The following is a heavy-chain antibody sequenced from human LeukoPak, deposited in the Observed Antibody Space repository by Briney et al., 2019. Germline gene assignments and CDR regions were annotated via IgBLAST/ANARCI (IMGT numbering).Heavy chain of an antibody. D-gene: IGHD3-16*01. CDR2: IIPIFGTA. J-gene: IGHJ3*02. CDR1: GYTFTSYG. CDR3: ARDFYTPDKDDAFDI. V-gene: IGHV1-69*13. Sequence: ASVKVSCKASGYTFTSYGISWVRQAPGQGLEWMGGIIPIFGTANYAQKFQGRVTITADESTSTAYMELSSLRSEDTAVYYCARDFYTPDKDDAFDIWGQGTMVTVSS.